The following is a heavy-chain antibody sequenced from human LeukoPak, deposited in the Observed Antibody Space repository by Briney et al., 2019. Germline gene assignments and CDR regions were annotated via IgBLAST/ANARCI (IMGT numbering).Heavy chain of an antibody. CDR2: MYYTGTT. D-gene: IGHD5-18*01. CDR3: ARGYTYGDF. CDR1: GGSINSSS. J-gene: IGHJ4*02. Sequence: PSETLSLACSVSGGSINSSSWSWIRQPPGKGLESIAYMYYTGTTKYNPSLSSRVTISVDASKNQFSLKLTSVTAADTAVYYCARGYTYGDFWGPGTLVTVSS. V-gene: IGHV4-59*08.